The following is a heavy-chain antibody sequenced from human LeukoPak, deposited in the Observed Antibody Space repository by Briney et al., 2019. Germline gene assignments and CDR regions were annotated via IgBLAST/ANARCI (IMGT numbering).Heavy chain of an antibody. CDR1: GGSLSRYY. CDR3: ARDNSVTAIPWDFDL. V-gene: IGHV4-59*01. J-gene: IGHJ2*01. CDR2: IYYSGST. D-gene: IGHD2-21*02. Sequence: PSETLSLTCTVSGGSLSRYYWSWVRQPPGKVLEWVGYIYYSGSTNYNPSLKSRVTISVDTSKNQFSLKLSSVTAADTAVYYCARDNSVTAIPWDFDLWGRGNLVTVSS.